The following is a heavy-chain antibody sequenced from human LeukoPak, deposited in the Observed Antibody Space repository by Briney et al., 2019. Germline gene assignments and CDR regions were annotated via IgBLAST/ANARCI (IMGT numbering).Heavy chain of an antibody. Sequence: ASVKVSCKASGYTFTSYGISWVRQAPGQGLEWMGWISAYNGNTNYAQKLQGRVTMTTDTSTSTAYMELSSLRSEDTAVYYCATDDGGGSCYSWGQGTLVTVSS. J-gene: IGHJ4*02. CDR2: ISAYNGNT. CDR1: GYTFTSYG. D-gene: IGHD2-15*01. CDR3: ATDDGGGSCYS. V-gene: IGHV1-18*01.